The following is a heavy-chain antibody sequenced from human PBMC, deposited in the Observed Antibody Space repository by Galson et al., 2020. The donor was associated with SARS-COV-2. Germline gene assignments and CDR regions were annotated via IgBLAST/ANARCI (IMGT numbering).Heavy chain of an antibody. CDR2: ISYRGST. J-gene: IGHJ5*02. V-gene: IGHV4-61*01. CDR3: ARLYCSRTSCYVDP. Sequence: ALETLSLTCTVSGGSVRSDSNYWSWIRQPPGKGLEWIGYISYRGSTNYNSSLKSRVTISVDTSKNQFSLKVSSVTAADTAVFYCARLYCSRTSCYVDPWGQGTLVTVSS. CDR1: GGSVRSDSNY. D-gene: IGHD2-2*01.